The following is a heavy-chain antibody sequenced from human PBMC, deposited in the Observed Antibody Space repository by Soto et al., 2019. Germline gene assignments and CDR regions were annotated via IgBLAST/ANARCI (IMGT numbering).Heavy chain of an antibody. J-gene: IGHJ6*02. D-gene: IGHD2-15*01. CDR2: INPNSGGT. V-gene: IGHV1-2*02. CDR1: GYTFTGYY. CDR3: ARDPRIVVVVAATQIYYYYGMDV. Sequence: ASVKVSCKASGYTFTGYYMHWVRQAPGQGLEWMGWINPNSGGTNYAQKFQGRVTITRDTSASTAYMELSSLRSEDTAAYYCARDPRIVVVVAATQIYYYYGMDVWGQGTTVTVSS.